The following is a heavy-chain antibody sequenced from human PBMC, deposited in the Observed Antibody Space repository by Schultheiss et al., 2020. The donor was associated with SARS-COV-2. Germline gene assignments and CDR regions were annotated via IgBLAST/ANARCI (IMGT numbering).Heavy chain of an antibody. V-gene: IGHV4-4*07. CDR3: ARGGGMGDFWSGYPLSNWFDP. CDR1: GGSISSYY. D-gene: IGHD3-3*01. CDR2: IYTSGST. J-gene: IGHJ5*02. Sequence: SETLSLTCTVSGGSISSYYWSWIRQPAGKGLEWIGRIYTSGSTNYNPSLKSRVTMSEDTSKNQCSLKLSSVTAADTAVCYCARGGGMGDFWSGYPLSNWFDPWGQGTLVTVSS.